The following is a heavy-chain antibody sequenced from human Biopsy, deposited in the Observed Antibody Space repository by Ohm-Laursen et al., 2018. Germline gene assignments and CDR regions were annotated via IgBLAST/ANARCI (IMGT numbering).Heavy chain of an antibody. CDR3: ARHPTGFWFDP. Sequence: SETLSLTCTVYGGSISSSTTYYWAWLRQPPGKGLEWIGSIYNTETTFYNPSLKSRVTISVDTSTNQFSLKVSSVTAADTALYFCARHPTGFWFDPWGHGTLVTVSS. V-gene: IGHV4-39*01. CDR2: IYNTETT. J-gene: IGHJ5*02. CDR1: GGSISSSTTYY.